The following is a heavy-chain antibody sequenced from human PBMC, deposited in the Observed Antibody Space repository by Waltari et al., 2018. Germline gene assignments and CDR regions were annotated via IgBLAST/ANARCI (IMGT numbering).Heavy chain of an antibody. Sequence: QVQLVQSGAEVTKPGSSVKVPCKASGGTFSSYAIRWVRPAPGQGLEWMGGIIPIFGTANYAQKFQGRVTITADKSTSTAYMELSSLRSEDTAVYYCARGGYSGYDLDAFDIWGQGTMVTVSS. J-gene: IGHJ3*02. D-gene: IGHD5-12*01. V-gene: IGHV1-69*14. CDR3: ARGGYSGYDLDAFDI. CDR2: IIPIFGTA. CDR1: GGTFSSYA.